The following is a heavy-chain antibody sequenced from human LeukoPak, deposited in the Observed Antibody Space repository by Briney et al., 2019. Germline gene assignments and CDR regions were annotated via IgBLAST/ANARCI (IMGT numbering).Heavy chain of an antibody. CDR3: TTVIVVVPAAEGHYYGMDV. D-gene: IGHD2-2*01. CDR1: GFTFSNAW. J-gene: IGHJ6*02. CDR2: IKSKTDGGTT. Sequence: GGSLRLSCAASGFTFSNAWMSWVRQAPGKGLEWVGRIKSKTDGGTTDYAAPVKGRFTISRDDSKNTLYLQMNGLKTEDTAVYYCTTVIVVVPAAEGHYYGMDVWGQGTTVTVSS. V-gene: IGHV3-15*01.